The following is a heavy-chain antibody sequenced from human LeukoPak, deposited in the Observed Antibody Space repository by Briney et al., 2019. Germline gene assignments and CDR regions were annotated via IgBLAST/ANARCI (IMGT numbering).Heavy chain of an antibody. CDR1: GGSISSYY. Sequence: SETLSLTCTVSGGSISSYYWSWIRHPPGKGLEWIGYIYYSGTTNYNTSLKSRVTILVDKSTNQFSLNLSSVTAADTAVYYCARRGIAAAGYDYWGQGTLVTVSS. D-gene: IGHD6-13*01. V-gene: IGHV4-59*08. CDR3: ARRGIAAAGYDY. J-gene: IGHJ4*02. CDR2: IYYSGTT.